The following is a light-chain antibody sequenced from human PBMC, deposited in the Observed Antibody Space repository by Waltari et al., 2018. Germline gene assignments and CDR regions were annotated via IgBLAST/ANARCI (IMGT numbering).Light chain of an antibody. CDR1: TSNIGVNF. CDR3: AAWDDSLSGPV. CDR2: RNN. V-gene: IGLV1-47*01. J-gene: IGLJ3*02. Sequence: QSVLTQPPSASGTPGQSVTISCSGSTSNIGVNFVYWYQQFPGTAPKRLIYRNNQRPSVFPDRFSGSKSGTSASLSISGLRSEDEADYYCAAWDDSLSGPVFGGGTELTVL.